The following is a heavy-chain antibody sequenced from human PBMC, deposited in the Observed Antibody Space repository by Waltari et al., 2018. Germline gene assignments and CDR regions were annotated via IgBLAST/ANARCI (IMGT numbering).Heavy chain of an antibody. D-gene: IGHD2-2*01. CDR3: AKNATLGRARYFDL. CDR2: CSASGHFS. J-gene: IGHJ2*01. CDR1: GFTVSDHA. V-gene: IGHV3-23*01. Sequence: QLLESGGGLVQPGKSLRLSCVASGFTVSDHAMSWVRQRPGEGLEWVASCSASGHFSYYTASWKGRFVISRDNSKNTLFLHLNAVTVGDTAIFYCAKNATLGRARYFDLWGRGTLVTVSP.